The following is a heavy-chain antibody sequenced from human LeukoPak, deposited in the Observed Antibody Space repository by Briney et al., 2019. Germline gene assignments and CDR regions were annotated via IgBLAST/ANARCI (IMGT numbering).Heavy chain of an antibody. J-gene: IGHJ4*02. Sequence: ASVKVSCKASGYTFTSYSVTWVRQAPDQRLEWVGWTNTYNGNTNYVQNLQGRVTMITDAFTNTAYMELRGLRSDDTAVYYCARSSGIMGPTTPDYWGQGTLVAVSS. CDR3: ARSSGIMGPTTPDY. CDR2: TNTYNGNT. D-gene: IGHD6-19*01. CDR1: GYTFTSYS. V-gene: IGHV1-18*01.